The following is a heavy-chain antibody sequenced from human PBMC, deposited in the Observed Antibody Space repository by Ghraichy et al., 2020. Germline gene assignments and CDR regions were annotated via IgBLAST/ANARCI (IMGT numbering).Heavy chain of an antibody. Sequence: SQTLSLTYALYGGCLSGCYFSWIRQPPCKGLEWIGEINHSGSTNYNPSLKSRVTISVDTSKNQFSLKLGSVTAADTAVYYCARAMVRGVIRYYGMDVWGQGTTVTVSS. D-gene: IGHD3-10*01. J-gene: IGHJ6*02. CDR2: INHSGST. V-gene: IGHV4-34*01. CDR3: ARAMVRGVIRYYGMDV. CDR1: GGCLSGCY.